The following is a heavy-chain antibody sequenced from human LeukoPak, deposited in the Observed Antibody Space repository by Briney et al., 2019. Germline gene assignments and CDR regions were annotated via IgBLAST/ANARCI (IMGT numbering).Heavy chain of an antibody. CDR1: GGSFSGYY. CDR3: ARNYYDFWSGYIGDYYYYYMDV. Sequence: SETLSLTCAVYGGSFSGYYWSWIRQPPGKGLEWIGEINHSGSTNYNPSLKSRVTISVDTSKNQFSLKLSSVTAADTAVYYCARNYYDFWSGYIGDYYYYYMDVWGKGTTVTVSS. V-gene: IGHV4-34*01. CDR2: INHSGST. D-gene: IGHD3-3*01. J-gene: IGHJ6*03.